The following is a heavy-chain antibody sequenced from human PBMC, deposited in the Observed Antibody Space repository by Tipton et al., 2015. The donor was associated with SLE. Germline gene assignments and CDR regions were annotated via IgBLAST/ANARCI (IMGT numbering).Heavy chain of an antibody. D-gene: IGHD5-18*01. J-gene: IGHJ4*02. CDR1: GYTFTGYY. CDR3: ARGSPSLQVWLFPFDY. V-gene: IGHV1-46*01. CDR2: INPSGGST. Sequence: QSGPEVKKPGASAKVSCKASGYTFTGYYMHWVRQAPGQGLEWMGIINPSGGSTSYAQKFQGRVTMTRDTYTSTVYMELSSLISEDTDVYYCARGSPSLQVWLFPFDYWGQGTLVTVSS.